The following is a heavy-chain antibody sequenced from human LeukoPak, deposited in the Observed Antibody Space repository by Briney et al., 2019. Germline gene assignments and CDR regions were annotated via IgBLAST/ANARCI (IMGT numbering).Heavy chain of an antibody. CDR1: GFTFSNHE. CDR2: TSRGGSDI. CDR3: VRARLIRLENFFDY. D-gene: IGHD2-21*02. V-gene: IGHV3-48*03. J-gene: IGHJ4*02. Sequence: GGSLRLSCAASGFTFSNHEMNWVRQAPGKGLEWVAYTSRGGSDISYADSVKGRFTISTDNANSSLYLQMNSLRAEDTAVYFCVRARLIRLENFFDYWGQGTLVTVSS.